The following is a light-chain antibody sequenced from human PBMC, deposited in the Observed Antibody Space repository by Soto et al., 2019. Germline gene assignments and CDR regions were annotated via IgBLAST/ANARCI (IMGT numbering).Light chain of an antibody. CDR2: AAA. CDR1: QGIGND. J-gene: IGKJ4*01. Sequence: AIQMAQSPSSLSASDGDRVTITCRASQGIGNDVGWYQQKPGQAPKLLIYAAATLQSGVPSRFSGSRSGTDFILTISSLQPEDFATYYCLQDHNYPITFGGGTKVDIK. CDR3: LQDHNYPIT. V-gene: IGKV1-6*02.